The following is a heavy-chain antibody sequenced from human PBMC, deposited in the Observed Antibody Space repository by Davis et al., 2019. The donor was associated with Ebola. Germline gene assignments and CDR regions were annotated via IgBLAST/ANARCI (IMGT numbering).Heavy chain of an antibody. CDR2: IYYSGST. J-gene: IGHJ2*01. CDR1: GGSISTYY. V-gene: IGHV4-59*01. Sequence: GSLRLSCTVSGGSISTYYWSWIRQPPGKGLEWIGYIYYSGSTNYNPSLKSRVTISVDTSKNQFSLKLSSVTAADTAVYYCARKRITMVRGVIIDYWYFDLWGRGTLVTVSS. D-gene: IGHD3-10*01. CDR3: ARKRITMVRGVIIDYWYFDL.